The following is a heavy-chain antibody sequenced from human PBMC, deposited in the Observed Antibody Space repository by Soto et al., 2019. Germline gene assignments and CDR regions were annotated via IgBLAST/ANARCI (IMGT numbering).Heavy chain of an antibody. CDR2: ISAYNGNT. D-gene: IGHD6-6*01. CDR1: GYTFTSYG. Sequence: ASVKVSCKASGYTFTSYGISWVRQAPGQGLEWMGWISAYNGNTNYAQKLQGRVTMTTDTSTSTAYMELRSLRSDDTVVYYCARETRDEYSSSGEFDYWGQGTLVTVSS. V-gene: IGHV1-18*01. CDR3: ARETRDEYSSSGEFDY. J-gene: IGHJ4*02.